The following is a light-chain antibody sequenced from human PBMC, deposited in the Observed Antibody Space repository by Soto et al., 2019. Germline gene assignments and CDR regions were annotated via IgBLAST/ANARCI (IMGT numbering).Light chain of an antibody. Sequence: SVSGCPGQTVTISCTGSYSDVGTFYFVSWYQQYPGKGPKLIIYDVTERPSGVPDRFSGSKSGNTASLTISGLQAEDEADYYCCSYAGSYTYIFGSGTKVTVL. V-gene: IGLV2-11*03. CDR2: DVT. CDR1: YSDVGTFYF. CDR3: CSYAGSYTYI. J-gene: IGLJ1*01.